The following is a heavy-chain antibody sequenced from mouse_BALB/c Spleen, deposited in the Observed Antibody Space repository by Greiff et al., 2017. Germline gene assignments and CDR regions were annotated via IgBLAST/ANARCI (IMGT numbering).Heavy chain of an antibody. CDR3: TRSITTATYYFDY. CDR1: GYTFTSYW. V-gene: IGHV1-5*01. J-gene: IGHJ2*01. Sequence: VQLQQSGAELAKPGASVKMSCKASGYTFTSYWMHWVKQRPGQGLEWIGAIYPGNSDTSYNQKFKGKAKLTAVTSTSTAYMELSSLTNEDSAVYYCTRSITTATYYFDYWGQGTTLTVSS. D-gene: IGHD1-2*01. CDR2: IYPGNSDT.